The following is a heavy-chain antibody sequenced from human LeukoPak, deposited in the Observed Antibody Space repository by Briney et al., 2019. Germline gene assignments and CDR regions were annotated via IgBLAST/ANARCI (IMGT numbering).Heavy chain of an antibody. J-gene: IGHJ4*02. CDR3: AREIGEVGPLIGDFDY. V-gene: IGHV3-21*01. Sequence: GGSLRLSCAASGFAFSTYTMNWVRQAPGKGLEWVSSISRSSSHIYYADSVKGRFTISRDNAKNSLYLQMNSLRAEDTAVYYCAREIGEVGPLIGDFDYWGQGTLVTVSS. CDR2: ISRSSSHI. CDR1: GFAFSTYT. D-gene: IGHD1-26*01.